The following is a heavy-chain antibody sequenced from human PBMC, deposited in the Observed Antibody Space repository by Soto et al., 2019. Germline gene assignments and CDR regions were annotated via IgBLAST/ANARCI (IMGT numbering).Heavy chain of an antibody. Sequence: QVQVVQSGAEVKEPGASVKVSCKASGYSSSNYYTHWERQAPGQGLEWMGIVNPSGASPNYAQSFQGGVTLTRDTSTNTDYMDLSRLTFDDTAVYYCASVTTIWSNWGQGTLVTVSS. V-gene: IGHV1-46*01. CDR2: VNPSGASP. D-gene: IGHD2-21*02. J-gene: IGHJ4*02. CDR3: ASVTTIWSN. CDR1: GYSSSNYY.